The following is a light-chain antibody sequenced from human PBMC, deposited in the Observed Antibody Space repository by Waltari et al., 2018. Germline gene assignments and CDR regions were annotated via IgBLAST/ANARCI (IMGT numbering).Light chain of an antibody. CDR3: HQCYTFPYT. CDR1: QRGVSSSNNKNY. Sequence: DIVMTQAPDSLAVCLGKRATTNGKSSQRGVSSSNNKNYVGWYKQKPGQPPKLLISWAYTQDSVVPDRFSGSGSGTEFTLTISRLQAEDVAVFYCHQCYTFPYTFGQGTKLEIK. CDR2: WAY. J-gene: IGKJ2*01. V-gene: IGKV4-1*01.